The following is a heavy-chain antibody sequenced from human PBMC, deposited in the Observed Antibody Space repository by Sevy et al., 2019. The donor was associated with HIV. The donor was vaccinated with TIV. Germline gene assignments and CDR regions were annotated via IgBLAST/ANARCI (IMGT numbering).Heavy chain of an antibody. J-gene: IGHJ1*01. CDR2: ISGSGGST. CDR1: GFTFSSYA. V-gene: IGHV3-23*01. D-gene: IGHD3-22*01. CDR3: AKWDYYDSSGYYSTQYFQH. Sequence: GSLRLSCAASGFTFSSYAMSWVRQAPGKGLEWVSAISGSGGSTYYADSVKGRFTISRDNSKNTLYLQMNSLRAEDTAVYYCAKWDYYDSSGYYSTQYFQHWGQGTLVTVSS.